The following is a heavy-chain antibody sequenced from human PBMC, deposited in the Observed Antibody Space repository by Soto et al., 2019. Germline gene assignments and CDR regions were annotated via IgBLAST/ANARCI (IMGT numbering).Heavy chain of an antibody. J-gene: IGHJ6*03. CDR3: AKDGTLIAVAGTLPDYYMDV. CDR1: GFTFSSYA. V-gene: IGHV3-23*01. D-gene: IGHD6-19*01. Sequence: GGSLRLSCAASGFTFSSYAMSWVRQAPGKGLEWVSAISGSGGSTYYADSVKGRFTISRDNSKNTLYLQMNSLRAEDTAVYYCAKDGTLIAVAGTLPDYYMDVWGKGTTVTVSS. CDR2: ISGSGGST.